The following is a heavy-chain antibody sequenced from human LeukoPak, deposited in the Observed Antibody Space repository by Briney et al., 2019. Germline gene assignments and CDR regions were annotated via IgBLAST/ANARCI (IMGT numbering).Heavy chain of an antibody. V-gene: IGHV3-64D*09. CDR1: GFTFSSYA. CDR3: VRGHSSSSNYFDY. D-gene: IGHD6-6*01. J-gene: IGHJ4*02. Sequence: GGSRRLSCSASGFTFSSYAMRWVRQAPGKGLEYVSGISGNGGSTNYEDSVKGRFTISRDNSKNTLYLQMSSLRAEDTAVYYCVRGHSSSSNYFDYWGQGSLVTVSS. CDR2: ISGNGGST.